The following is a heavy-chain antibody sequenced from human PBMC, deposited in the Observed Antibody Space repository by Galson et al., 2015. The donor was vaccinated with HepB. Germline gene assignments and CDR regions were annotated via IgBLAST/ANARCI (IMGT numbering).Heavy chain of an antibody. CDR1: GFTFSYYA. CDR2: ITPSGDNT. J-gene: IGHJ4*02. V-gene: IGHV3-23*01. Sequence: SLRLSCAASGFTFSYYAMAWVRQAPGKGLEWISAITPSGDNTYSADSMKGRFFLSRDNSQHTLFLQMNSLRADDTAIYFCAKVFPEKTDGWYRQALYYFDSWGQGTRVTVSS. D-gene: IGHD6-19*01. CDR3: AKVFPEKTDGWYRQALYYFDS.